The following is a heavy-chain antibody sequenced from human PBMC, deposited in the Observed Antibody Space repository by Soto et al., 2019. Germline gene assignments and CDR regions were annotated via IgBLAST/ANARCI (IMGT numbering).Heavy chain of an antibody. Sequence: GASVKVSCKASGYTFTSYAMHWVRQAPGQRLEWMGWINAGIGDTEYSEKFQGRVTITRDTSASTAYMELSSLRSEDTAVYYCARDFSMVAVAAGLGGQGTLVTVSS. CDR3: ARDFSMVAVAAGL. J-gene: IGHJ4*02. CDR2: INAGIGDT. CDR1: GYTFTSYA. D-gene: IGHD6-19*01. V-gene: IGHV1-3*01.